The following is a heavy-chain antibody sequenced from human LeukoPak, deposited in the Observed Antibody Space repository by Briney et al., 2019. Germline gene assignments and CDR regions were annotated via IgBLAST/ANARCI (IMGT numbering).Heavy chain of an antibody. CDR3: ARTMVRGVIVPFDY. CDR1: GGSISSSTYY. CDR2: IYYSGST. D-gene: IGHD3-10*01. V-gene: IGHV4-61*01. J-gene: IGHJ4*02. Sequence: SETLSLTCIVSGGSISSSTYYWSWIRQPPGKGLEWIGYIYYSGSTNYNPSLKSRVTISVDTSKNQFSLKLSSVTAADTAVYYCARTMVRGVIVPFDYWGQGTLVTVSS.